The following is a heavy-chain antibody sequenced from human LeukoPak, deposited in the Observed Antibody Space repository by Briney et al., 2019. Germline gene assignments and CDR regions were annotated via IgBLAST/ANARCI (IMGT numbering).Heavy chain of an antibody. D-gene: IGHD2-15*01. CDR2: ISSSSSTI. CDR3: ARARASGRSGFDY. CDR1: GLTFSSYS. Sequence: GGSLRLSCVASGLTFSSYSMNWVRQAPGKGLEWVSYISSSSSTIYYADSVMGRFTISRDNAKNSLDLQMNSLRDEDTAVYYCARARASGRSGFDYWGQGTLVTVSS. V-gene: IGHV3-48*02. J-gene: IGHJ4*02.